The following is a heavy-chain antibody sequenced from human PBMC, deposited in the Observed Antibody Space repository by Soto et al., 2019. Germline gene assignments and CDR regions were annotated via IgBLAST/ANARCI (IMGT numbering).Heavy chain of an antibody. CDR3: ARDWGTSTQGIAVDGSYYYYGMDV. CDR1: GGTFSSYA. Sequence: ASVKVSCKASGGTFSSYAISWVRQAPGQGLEWMGGIIPIFGTANYAQKFQGRVTITADESTSTAYMELSSLRSEDTAVYYCARDWGTSTQGIAVDGSYYYYGMDVWGQGTTVTVSS. J-gene: IGHJ6*02. V-gene: IGHV1-69*13. CDR2: IIPIFGTA. D-gene: IGHD6-19*01.